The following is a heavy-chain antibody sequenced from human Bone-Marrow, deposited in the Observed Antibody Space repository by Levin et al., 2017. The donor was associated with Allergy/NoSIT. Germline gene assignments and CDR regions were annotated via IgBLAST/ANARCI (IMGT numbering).Heavy chain of an antibody. Sequence: ASVKVSCAASGFSFTSYSMNWVRQAPGKGLEWLSYISSTSNKIYYADSVKGRFTISRDNPKHSLYLQMNSLRAEDTAVYYCARVGFDWLYDYYYYGMDVWGQGTTVTVSS. CDR3: ARVGFDWLYDYYYYGMDV. CDR1: GFSFTSYS. CDR2: ISSTSNKI. V-gene: IGHV3-48*04. D-gene: IGHD3-9*01. J-gene: IGHJ6*02.